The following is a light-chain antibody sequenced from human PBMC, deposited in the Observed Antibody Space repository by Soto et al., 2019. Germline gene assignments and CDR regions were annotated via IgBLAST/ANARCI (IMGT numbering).Light chain of an antibody. CDR2: SNN. CDR3: AAWDDNLNGPHWV. J-gene: IGLJ3*02. Sequence: QSVLTQPPSASGTPGQRVTISCSGSNSNTGSNTVNWYQQLPGTAPKLLIYSNNQRPSGVPDRFSGSKSGTSASLAISGLQSEDEADYYCAAWDDNLNGPHWVFGGGTKLTVL. CDR1: NSNTGSNT. V-gene: IGLV1-44*01.